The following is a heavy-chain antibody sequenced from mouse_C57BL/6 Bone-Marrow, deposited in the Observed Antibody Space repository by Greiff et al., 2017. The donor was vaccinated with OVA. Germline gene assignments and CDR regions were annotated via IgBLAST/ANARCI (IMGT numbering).Heavy chain of an antibody. Sequence: QVQLQQPGTQLVKPGASVKLSCKASGYTFTSYWMHWVKQRPGQGLEWIGNINPSNGGTNYNEKFKSKATLTVDKSSSTAYMQLSSLTSEDSAVYYWARSGRLSAEWDDDYWGQGTTLTVSS. CDR3: ARSGRLSAEWDDDY. D-gene: IGHD4-1*01. J-gene: IGHJ2*01. CDR2: INPSNGGT. CDR1: GYTFTSYW. V-gene: IGHV1-53*01.